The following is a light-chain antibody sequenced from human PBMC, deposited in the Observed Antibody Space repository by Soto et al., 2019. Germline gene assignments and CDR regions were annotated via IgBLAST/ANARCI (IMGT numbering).Light chain of an antibody. V-gene: IGKV3-11*01. J-gene: IGKJ4*01. CDR3: QQRQNWPPLT. CDR1: QSVNTY. CDR2: DAS. Sequence: VLTQSPATLSLSPGERATLSCRASQSVNTYLAWYQQRPGQAPRLLIYDASNRAAGIPARFSGSGSGTDFTITISSLEAEDFAVYYCQQRQNWPPLTFGGGSVVEIK.